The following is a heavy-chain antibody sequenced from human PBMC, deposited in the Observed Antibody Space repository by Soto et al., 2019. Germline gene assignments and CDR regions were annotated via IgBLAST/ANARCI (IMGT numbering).Heavy chain of an antibody. Sequence: PWESLTISCKSSGNSFTAYWIGWVRQMPGKGLEWMGIIYPGDSDIKYSPSFQGQVTISADKSISTAYLQWNSLKASDTAMYYCARLRDTGYNYYYCGMDVWGQGTTVTVSS. D-gene: IGHD5-12*01. CDR3: ARLRDTGYNYYYCGMDV. V-gene: IGHV5-51*01. CDR1: GNSFTAYW. J-gene: IGHJ6*02. CDR2: IYPGDSDI.